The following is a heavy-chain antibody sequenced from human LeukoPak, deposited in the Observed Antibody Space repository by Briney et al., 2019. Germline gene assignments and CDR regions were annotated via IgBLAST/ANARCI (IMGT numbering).Heavy chain of an antibody. V-gene: IGHV1-69*06. CDR1: GYTFTSNY. Sequence: ASVKVSCKATGYTFTSNYIHWVRQAPGQGLEWMGGIIPIFGTANYAQKFQGRVTITADKSTSTAYMELSSLRSEDTAVYYCARDDRGYSSSWYEGGFNWFDPWGQGTLVTVSS. D-gene: IGHD6-13*01. CDR3: ARDDRGYSSSWYEGGFNWFDP. CDR2: IIPIFGTA. J-gene: IGHJ5*02.